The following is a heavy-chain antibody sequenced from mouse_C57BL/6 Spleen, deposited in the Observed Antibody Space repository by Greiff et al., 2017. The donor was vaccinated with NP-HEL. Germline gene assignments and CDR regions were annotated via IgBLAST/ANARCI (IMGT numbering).Heavy chain of an antibody. CDR3: ARGELHGYYYSIDY. CDR2: IYPGDGDT. J-gene: IGHJ4*01. Sequence: QVQLQQSGPELVKPGASVKISCKASGYAFSSSWMNWVKQRPGKGLEWIGRIYPGDGDTNYNGKFKGKATLTADKSSSTAYMQLSSLTSEDSAVYVCARGELHGYYYSIDYWGQGTSVTVSS. V-gene: IGHV1-82*01. D-gene: IGHD2-1*01. CDR1: GYAFSSSW.